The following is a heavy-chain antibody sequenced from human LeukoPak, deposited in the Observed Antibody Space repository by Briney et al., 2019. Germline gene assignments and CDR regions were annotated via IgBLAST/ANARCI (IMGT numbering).Heavy chain of an antibody. Sequence: PSETLSLTCTVSGGSISSYYWSRIRQPAGKGLEWIGRIYTSGSTNYNPSLKSRVTMSVDTSKNQFSLKLSSVTAADTAVYYCARDNILWFGESTYYFDYWGLGTLVTVSS. CDR2: IYTSGST. CDR1: GGSISSYY. J-gene: IGHJ4*02. V-gene: IGHV4-4*07. CDR3: ARDNILWFGESTYYFDY. D-gene: IGHD3-10*01.